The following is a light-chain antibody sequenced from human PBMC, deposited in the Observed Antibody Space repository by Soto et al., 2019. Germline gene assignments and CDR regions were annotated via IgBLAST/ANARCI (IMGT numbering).Light chain of an antibody. CDR2: RNN. CDR3: AAWDDTLNGQV. J-gene: IGLJ3*02. CDR1: RSNIGRNY. Sequence: QSVLTQPPSASGTPGQRVSIYCSGSRSNIGRNYVYWYQQLPGTAPKLLIQRNNERPSGVPDRFSGSKSGTSVSLAISGLRSEDEATYYCAAWDDTLNGQVFGGGTKLTVL. V-gene: IGLV1-47*01.